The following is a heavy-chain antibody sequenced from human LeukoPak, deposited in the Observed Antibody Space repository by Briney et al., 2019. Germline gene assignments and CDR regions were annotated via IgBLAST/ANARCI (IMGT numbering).Heavy chain of an antibody. CDR1: GYTFSGYY. CDR2: INPNSGGT. V-gene: IGHV1-2*02. D-gene: IGHD3-10*01. Sequence: GASVKVSCKASGYTFSGYYMHWVRQAPGQGLEWMGWINPNSGGTNYAQKFQGRVTMTRDTSISTAYMELSRLRSDDTAVYYCARGRITMVRGVYLYYFDYWGQGTLVTVSS. J-gene: IGHJ4*02. CDR3: ARGRITMVRGVYLYYFDY.